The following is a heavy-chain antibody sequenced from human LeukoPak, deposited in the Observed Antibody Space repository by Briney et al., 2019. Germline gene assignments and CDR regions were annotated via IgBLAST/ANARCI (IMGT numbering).Heavy chain of an antibody. CDR1: GGSITRSY. V-gene: IGHV4-4*07. CDR2: IYTSGST. Sequence: SETLSLTCTVSGGSITRSYWSWIRQPAGKGLEWIGRIYTSGSTNYNPSLKSRVTISVDTSKNQFSLKLSSVTAADTAVYYCARGEVGATGDNFDYWGQGTLVTVSS. J-gene: IGHJ4*02. CDR3: ARGEVGATGDNFDY. D-gene: IGHD1-26*01.